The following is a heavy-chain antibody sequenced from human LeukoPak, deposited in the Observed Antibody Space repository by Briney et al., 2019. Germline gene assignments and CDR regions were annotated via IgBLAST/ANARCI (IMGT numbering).Heavy chain of an antibody. CDR3: ARVSARYSSVLGIYYYYYMDV. CDR1: GFTFSDYY. J-gene: IGHJ6*03. Sequence: GGSLRLSCAASGFTFSDYYMSWIRQAPGKGLEWVSSISSSSSYIYYADSVKGRFTISRDNAKKSLYLQMNSLRAEDTAVYYCARVSARYSSVLGIYYYYYMDVWGKGTTVTVSS. D-gene: IGHD6-19*01. CDR2: ISSSSSYI. V-gene: IGHV3-11*05.